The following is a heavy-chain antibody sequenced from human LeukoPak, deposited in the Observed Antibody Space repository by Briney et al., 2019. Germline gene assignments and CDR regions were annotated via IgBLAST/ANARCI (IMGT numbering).Heavy chain of an antibody. CDR3: ARSARSRWYFDL. Sequence: SETLSLTCTVSGGSISSYYWSWIRQPPGKGLEWIGYIYYSGSTNYNPSLKSRVTISVDTSKNQFSPKLSSVTAADTAVYYCARSARSRWYFDLWGRGTLVTVSS. V-gene: IGHV4-59*08. CDR2: IYYSGST. CDR1: GGSISSYY. J-gene: IGHJ2*01.